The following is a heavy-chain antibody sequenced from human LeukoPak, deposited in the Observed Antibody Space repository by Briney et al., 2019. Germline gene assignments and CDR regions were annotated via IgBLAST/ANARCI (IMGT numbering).Heavy chain of an antibody. V-gene: IGHV1-8*01. CDR1: GFIFTGYD. D-gene: IGHD2-2*02. CDR3: VRDGEGAAISVNYWFDP. Sequence: GASVKVSCRASGFIFTGYDINWVRQAAGQGLEWMGWMNPITGSTGYARQFQGRVTMTRDTSTGTAYMELTSLRSEDTAVYYCVRDGEGAAISVNYWFDPWGQGTLVTVSS. CDR2: MNPITGST. J-gene: IGHJ5*02.